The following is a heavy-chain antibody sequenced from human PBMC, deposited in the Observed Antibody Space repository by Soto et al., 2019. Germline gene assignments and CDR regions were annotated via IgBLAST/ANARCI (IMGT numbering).Heavy chain of an antibody. D-gene: IGHD3-10*01. CDR3: ARKGDYYGAGRDSYYFDY. Sequence: QVQLVQSGAEVKKPGSSVKVSCTASGGTFSSYAISWVRQAPGQGLEWMGGIIPIFGTANYAQKFQGRVTITADESTSPAYMELSSLRSEDTAVYYCARKGDYYGAGRDSYYFDYWGQGTLVTVSS. CDR1: GGTFSSYA. J-gene: IGHJ4*02. CDR2: IIPIFGTA. V-gene: IGHV1-69*01.